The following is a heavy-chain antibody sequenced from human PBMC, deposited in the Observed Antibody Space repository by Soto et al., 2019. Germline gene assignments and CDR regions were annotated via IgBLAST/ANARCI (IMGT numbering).Heavy chain of an antibody. J-gene: IGHJ4*02. Sequence: QVKLVESGGGVVQPGRSLRLSCAASGFTFSSYGMHWVRQAPGKGLAWVAVISYDGSNKYYADSVKGRFTISRDNSKNTLYLKMNRLRAEDTAVYYCAKDRRKVVVAAPFDYWGQGTLVTVSS. CDR1: GFTFSSYG. V-gene: IGHV3-30*18. CDR2: ISYDGSNK. D-gene: IGHD2-15*01. CDR3: AKDRRKVVVAAPFDY.